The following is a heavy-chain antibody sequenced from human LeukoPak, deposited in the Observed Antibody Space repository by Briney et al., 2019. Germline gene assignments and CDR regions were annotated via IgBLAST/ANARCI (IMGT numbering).Heavy chain of an antibody. CDR2: ISYDGSNK. J-gene: IGHJ4*02. CDR3: AREATYYDILTGYYKGDYFDY. D-gene: IGHD3-9*01. CDR1: GFTFSSYA. V-gene: IGHV3-30-3*01. Sequence: PGGSLRLSCAASGFTFSSYAMHWVRQAPGKGLEWVAVISYDGSNKYYADSVKGRFTISRDNSKNTLYLQMNSLRAEDTAVYYCAREATYYDILTGYYKGDYFDYWGQGTLVTVSS.